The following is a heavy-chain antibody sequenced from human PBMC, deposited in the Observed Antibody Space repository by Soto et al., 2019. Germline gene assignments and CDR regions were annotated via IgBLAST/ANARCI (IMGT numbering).Heavy chain of an antibody. J-gene: IGHJ6*03. D-gene: IGHD3-16*01. Sequence: PSETLSLTCTVSGGSISSYYWSWIRQPPGKGLEWIGYIYYSGSTNYNPSPKSRVTISVDTSKNQFSLKLSSVTAADTAVYYCARVGGPSSPPAYYYYYYMDVWGKGTTVTVS. CDR2: IYYSGST. CDR1: GGSISSYY. CDR3: ARVGGPSSPPAYYYYYYMDV. V-gene: IGHV4-59*08.